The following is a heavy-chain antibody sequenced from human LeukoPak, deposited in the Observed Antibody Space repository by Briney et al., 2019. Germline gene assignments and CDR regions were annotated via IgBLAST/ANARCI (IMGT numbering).Heavy chain of an antibody. D-gene: IGHD4-23*01. J-gene: IGHJ4*02. CDR1: GGSISSYY. CDR2: IYYSGST. Sequence: SETLSLTCTVSGGSISSYYWSWIRQPPGKGLEWIGYIYYSGSTNYNPSLKSRVTISVDTSKNQFSLKLSSVTAADTAVYYCARGRGGGNSGSTFDYWGQGTLVTVSS. V-gene: IGHV4-59*12. CDR3: ARGRGGGNSGSTFDY.